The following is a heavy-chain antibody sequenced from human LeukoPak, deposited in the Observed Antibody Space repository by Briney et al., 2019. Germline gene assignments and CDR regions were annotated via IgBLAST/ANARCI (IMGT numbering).Heavy chain of an antibody. CDR1: GFTFSRSW. CDR2: INDDGSTT. CDR3: ARGGSYSSSWYFDY. J-gene: IGHJ4*02. Sequence: GGSLRLSCAASGFTFSRSWMHWVRQAPGKGLVWVSRINDDGSTTSYADSVKGRFTISRDNAKNSLYLQMNSLRAEDTAVYYCARGGSYSSSWYFDYWGQGTLVTVSS. D-gene: IGHD6-13*01. V-gene: IGHV3-74*01.